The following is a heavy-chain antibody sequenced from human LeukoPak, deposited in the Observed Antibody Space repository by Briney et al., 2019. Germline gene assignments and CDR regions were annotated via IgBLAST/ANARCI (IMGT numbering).Heavy chain of an antibody. CDR1: GYTFTRYA. J-gene: IGHJ4*02. CDR3: AKAGTMSPPTVDY. D-gene: IGHD5-24*01. V-gene: IGHV7-4-1*02. Sequence: ASVKVSCKASGYTFTRYAMNWARQAPGQGLEWMGWINTNTGNPTYAQDFTGRFVFSLDTSVSTAYLHISSLKADDTAVYYCAKAGTMSPPTVDYRGQGTLVTVSS. CDR2: INTNTGNP.